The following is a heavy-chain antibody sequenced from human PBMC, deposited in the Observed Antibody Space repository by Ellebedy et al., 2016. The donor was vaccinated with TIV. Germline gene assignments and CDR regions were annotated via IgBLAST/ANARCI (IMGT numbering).Heavy chain of an antibody. CDR1: GDSVSSSSYS. J-gene: IGHJ3*01. CDR2: VYYTGKT. D-gene: IGHD3-3*01. Sequence: MPGGSLRLSCTLSGDSVSSSSYSWAWIRQPPGKGLEWIGTVYYTGKTHYNPSLKSRITMLVNLSKNQFSLQLDSVTAEDTAVYYCARETGFWIVGDDDAFDVWGQGTMVTVSS. V-gene: IGHV4-39*07. CDR3: ARETGFWIVGDDDAFDV.